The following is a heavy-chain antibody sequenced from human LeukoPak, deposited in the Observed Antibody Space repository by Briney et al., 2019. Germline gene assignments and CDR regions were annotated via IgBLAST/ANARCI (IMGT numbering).Heavy chain of an antibody. Sequence: ASVKVSCKASGYTFTSYGISWVRQAPGQGLEWMGWISAYNGNTNYAQKLQGRVTMTTDTSTSTAYMELRSLRSDDTAVYYCARDSGSSHSRLRYYFDYWGQGTLVTVSS. CDR3: ARDSGSSHSRLRYYFDY. V-gene: IGHV1-18*01. CDR2: ISAYNGNT. J-gene: IGHJ4*02. D-gene: IGHD3-10*01. CDR1: GYTFTSYG.